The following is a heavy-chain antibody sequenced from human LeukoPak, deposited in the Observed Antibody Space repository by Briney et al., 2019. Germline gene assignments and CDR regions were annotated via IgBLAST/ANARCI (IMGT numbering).Heavy chain of an antibody. Sequence: GGSLRLSCAASGFTFSSYGMHWVRQAPSKGLEWVAVIWYDGSNKYYADSMKGRFTISRDNSTNTLYLQMNSLRAEDTAAYYCAKDPSKGYYDSSGYSHFDYWGQGTLVTVSS. CDR3: AKDPSKGYYDSSGYSHFDY. D-gene: IGHD3-22*01. CDR2: IWYDGSNK. V-gene: IGHV3-33*06. J-gene: IGHJ4*02. CDR1: GFTFSSYG.